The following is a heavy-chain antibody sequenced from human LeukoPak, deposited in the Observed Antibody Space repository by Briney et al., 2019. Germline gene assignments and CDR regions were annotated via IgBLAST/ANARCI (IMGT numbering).Heavy chain of an antibody. Sequence: GASVKVSCKASGYTFTSYGISWVRQAPGQGLEWMGWISAYNGNTNYAQKLQGRVTMTTDTSTSTAYMELRSLRSDDTAVYYCARDRVYYYDSSGDKIFDYWGQGTLVTVSS. CDR3: ARDRVYYYDSSGDKIFDY. D-gene: IGHD3-22*01. J-gene: IGHJ4*02. CDR2: ISAYNGNT. V-gene: IGHV1-18*01. CDR1: GYTFTSYG.